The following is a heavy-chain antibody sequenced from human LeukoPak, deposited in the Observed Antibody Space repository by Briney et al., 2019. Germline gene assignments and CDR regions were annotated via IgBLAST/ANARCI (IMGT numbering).Heavy chain of an antibody. V-gene: IGHV3-23*01. J-gene: IGHJ4*02. D-gene: IGHD6-19*01. CDR3: AKVGSGWYSGAFDY. CDR1: GLTFSSYD. Sequence: GGSLRLSCAASGLTFSSYDMSWVRQAPGKGLEWVSAISGSGGSTYYADSVKGRFTISRDNSQNTLYLQMNSLRAEDSAVYYCAKVGSGWYSGAFDYWGQGTLLTVSS. CDR2: ISGSGGST.